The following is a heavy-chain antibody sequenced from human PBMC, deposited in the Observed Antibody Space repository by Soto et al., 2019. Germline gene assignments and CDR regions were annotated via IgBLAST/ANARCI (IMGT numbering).Heavy chain of an antibody. D-gene: IGHD3-9*01. Sequence: GASVKVSCKASGGTFSSYAISWVRQAPGQGLEWVGGIIPIFGTANYAQKFQGRVTITADESTSTAYMELSSLRSEDTAVYYCASDILTGYHRYYFDYWGQGTLVTVS. J-gene: IGHJ4*02. CDR2: IIPIFGTA. CDR1: GGTFSSYA. V-gene: IGHV1-69*13. CDR3: ASDILTGYHRYYFDY.